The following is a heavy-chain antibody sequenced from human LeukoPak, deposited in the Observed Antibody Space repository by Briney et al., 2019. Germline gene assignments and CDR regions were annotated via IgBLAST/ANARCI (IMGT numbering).Heavy chain of an antibody. V-gene: IGHV3-9*01. J-gene: IGHJ4*02. CDR2: ISWNSGSI. CDR3: AKGPGDSSSWYMSDY. D-gene: IGHD6-13*01. CDR1: GFTFDDYA. Sequence: PGGSLRLSCAASGFTFDDYAMHWVRQAPGKGLEWVSGISWNSGSIGYADSVKGRFTISRDNAKNSLYLQMNSLRAEDTALYYCAKGPGDSSSWYMSDYWGQGTLVTVSS.